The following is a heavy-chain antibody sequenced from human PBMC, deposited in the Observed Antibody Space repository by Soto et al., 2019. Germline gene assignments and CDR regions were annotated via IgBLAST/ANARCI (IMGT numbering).Heavy chain of an antibody. CDR1: GFTFSNAW. Sequence: GGSLRLSCAASGFTFSNAWMSWVRQAPGKGLEWVGRIKSKTDGGTTDYAAPVKGRFTISRDDSKNTLYLQMNSLKTEDTAVYYCTTEHYDILTGLDAFDIWGQGTMVTVSS. V-gene: IGHV3-15*01. CDR3: TTEHYDILTGLDAFDI. CDR2: IKSKTDGGTT. J-gene: IGHJ3*02. D-gene: IGHD3-9*01.